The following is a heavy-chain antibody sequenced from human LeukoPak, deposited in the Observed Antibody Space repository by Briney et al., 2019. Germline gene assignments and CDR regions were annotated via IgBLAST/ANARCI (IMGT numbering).Heavy chain of an antibody. CDR2: IKQDGSEK. CDR3: ARTAARPFASDDAFDI. V-gene: IGHV3-7*01. Sequence: PGGSLRLSCAASGFTFSSYWMSWVRQAPGKGLEWVANIKQDGSEKYYVDSVKGRFTISRDNAKNSLYLQMNSLRAEDTAVYYCARTAARPFASDDAFDIWGQGTMVTVSS. J-gene: IGHJ3*02. CDR1: GFTFSSYW. D-gene: IGHD6-13*01.